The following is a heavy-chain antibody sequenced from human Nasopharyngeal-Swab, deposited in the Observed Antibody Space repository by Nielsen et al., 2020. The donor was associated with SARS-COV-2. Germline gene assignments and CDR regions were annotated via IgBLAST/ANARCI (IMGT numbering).Heavy chain of an antibody. CDR3: ARGCVLTGPSCYYYGMDV. J-gene: IGHJ6*02. CDR1: GFTFSTYS. CDR2: ISSSSSYI. Sequence: GESLKISRAASGFTFSTYSMNWVRQAPGKGLEWVSSISSSSSYIYYADSLKGRFTISRDNAKNSLYLQMNSLRAEDTAVYYCARGCVLTGPSCYYYGMDVWGQGTTVTVSS. D-gene: IGHD3-9*01. V-gene: IGHV3-21*01.